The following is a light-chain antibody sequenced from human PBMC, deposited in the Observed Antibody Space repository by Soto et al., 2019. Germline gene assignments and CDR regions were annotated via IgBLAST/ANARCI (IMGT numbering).Light chain of an antibody. CDR3: QQYEGNPT. J-gene: IGKJ1*01. CDR1: QTIDRW. Sequence: DIQLTQSPSTLSASIGDRVVITCRASQTIDRWLAWYQQRPGLAPRLLIYDASTLELGVPSRFSGSGSETEFTLTISSLKPDDFATYHCQQYEGNPTFGQGTTVEVK. V-gene: IGKV1-5*01. CDR2: DAS.